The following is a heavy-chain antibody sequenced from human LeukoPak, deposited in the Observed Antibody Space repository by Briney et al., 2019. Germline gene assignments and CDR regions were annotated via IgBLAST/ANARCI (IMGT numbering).Heavy chain of an antibody. Sequence: SETLSLTCAVSDGSVSSGGFSWSWIRQPPGKGLEWIGYMYHGGSTYYNPSLESRLTISVDRSKNQFSLKLSFVTAADTAVYYCASTNDFGDYVGAWGQGTLVTVSS. CDR2: MYHGGST. V-gene: IGHV4-30-2*01. J-gene: IGHJ5*02. CDR3: ASTNDFGDYVGA. D-gene: IGHD4-17*01. CDR1: DGSVSSGGFS.